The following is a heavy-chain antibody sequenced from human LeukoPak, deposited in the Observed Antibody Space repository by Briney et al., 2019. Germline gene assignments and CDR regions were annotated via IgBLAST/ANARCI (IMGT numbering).Heavy chain of an antibody. J-gene: IGHJ4*02. D-gene: IGHD1-7*01. CDR1: GYTFTSYY. Sequence: GASVKVSCKASGYTFTSYYMHWVRQAPGQGLEWMGIINPSGGSTSYAQKFQGRVTMTEDTSTDTAYMELSSLRSEDTAVYYCATQDPANNWNYASFDYWGQGTLVTVSS. V-gene: IGHV1-46*01. CDR2: INPSGGST. CDR3: ATQDPANNWNYASFDY.